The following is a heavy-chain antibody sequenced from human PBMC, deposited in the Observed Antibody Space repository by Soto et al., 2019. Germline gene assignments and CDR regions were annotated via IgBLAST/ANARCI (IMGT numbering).Heavy chain of an antibody. CDR3: ARGRGGSYLSWFDP. V-gene: IGHV1-69*13. CDR2: IIPIFGTA. J-gene: IGHJ5*02. D-gene: IGHD1-26*01. CDR1: GGTFSSYA. Sequence: GASVKVSCKASGGTFSSYAISWVRQAPGQGLEWMGGIIPIFGTANYAQKFQGRVTITADESTSTAYMELSSLRSEDTAVYYRARGRGGSYLSWFDPWGQGTLVTVSS.